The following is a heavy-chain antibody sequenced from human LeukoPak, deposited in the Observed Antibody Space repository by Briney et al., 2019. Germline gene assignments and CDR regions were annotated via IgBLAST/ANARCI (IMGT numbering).Heavy chain of an antibody. CDR1: GFAFSGHW. V-gene: IGHV3-23*01. D-gene: IGHD3-22*01. CDR2: ISGSGRRT. CDR3: AKADLLYCDLSGFEY. J-gene: IGHJ4*02. Sequence: GGSLRLSCIASGFAFSGHWMHWARQLPGKGLEWVSAISGSGRRTYYADSVKGRFTISRDNSKNTLYLQMNSLRAEDTAVYYCAKADLLYCDLSGFEYWGQGTLVTVSS.